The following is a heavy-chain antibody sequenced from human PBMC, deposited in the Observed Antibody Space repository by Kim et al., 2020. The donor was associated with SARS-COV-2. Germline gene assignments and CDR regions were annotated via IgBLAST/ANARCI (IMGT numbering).Heavy chain of an antibody. D-gene: IGHD6-19*01. V-gene: IGHV4-39*07. CDR3: ASDWYDLAVAGDLYFD. J-gene: IGHJ4*01. Sequence: SETLSLTCTVSGGSISSSSYYWGWIRQPPGKGLEWIGSIYYSGSTYSNPSLKRRVTISVDTSKNQFSLKLSPVTAATTALYYCASDWYDLAVAGDLYFD. CDR2: IYYSGST. CDR1: GGSISSSSYY.